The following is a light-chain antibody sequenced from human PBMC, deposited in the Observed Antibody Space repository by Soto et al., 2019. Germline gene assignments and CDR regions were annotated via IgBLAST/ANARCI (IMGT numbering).Light chain of an antibody. V-gene: IGKV1-16*01. CDR1: QNINSY. CDR3: QQYESYNPS. CDR2: DAT. J-gene: IGKJ4*01. Sequence: DIQMTQSPSSLSASVGDRVTIICRASQNINSYLAWFQQKPGKAPKSLIYDATSLQSGVPSRFSGSGSGTDFSLTISSLQPEAAANYYCQQYESYNPSVGGGTNVEI.